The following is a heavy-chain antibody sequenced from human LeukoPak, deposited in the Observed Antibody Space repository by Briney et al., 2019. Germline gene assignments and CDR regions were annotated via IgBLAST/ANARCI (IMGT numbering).Heavy chain of an antibody. CDR3: AREGGSWIQLWY. V-gene: IGHV3-30*02. J-gene: IGHJ4*02. D-gene: IGHD5-18*01. CDR2: IRYDGSNK. Sequence: PGGSLRLSCAASGFTFSSYGMHWVPQAPGKGLEWVAFIRYDGSNKYYADSVKGRFTISRDNSKNTLYLQMNSLRAEDTAVYYCAREGGSWIQLWYWGQGTLVTVSS. CDR1: GFTFSSYG.